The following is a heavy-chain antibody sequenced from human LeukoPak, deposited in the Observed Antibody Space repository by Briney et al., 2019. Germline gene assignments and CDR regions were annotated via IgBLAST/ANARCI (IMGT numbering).Heavy chain of an antibody. V-gene: IGHV4-39*01. CDR1: GGSLSSSNNY. CDR2: ISYSGGT. J-gene: IGHJ4*02. CDR3: ARGYIVFDY. D-gene: IGHD5-18*01. Sequence: SETLSLTCTVSGGSLSSSNNYWGWTRQPPGKGLEWFGSISYSGGTSYNPSLRSRVTISVDTSKNQFSLKLSSVTAADTAVYYCARGYIVFDYWGQGTLVTVSS.